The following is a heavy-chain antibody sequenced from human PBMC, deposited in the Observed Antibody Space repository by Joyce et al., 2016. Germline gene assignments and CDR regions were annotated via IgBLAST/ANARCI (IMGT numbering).Heavy chain of an antibody. CDR1: GGSISSGGYS. V-gene: IGHV4-30-2*01. D-gene: IGHD3-10*01. J-gene: IGHJ6*02. CDR3: ARVQRGAFYYYGMDV. CDR2: IYQGGTT. Sequence: QLQLQESGSGLVKPSQTLSLTCAVSGGSISSGGYSWSWIRQPPGKGLEWIGYIYQGGTTHYNPSLKGRVTISVDGSKNQISLRLSSVTAADTAVYYCARVQRGAFYYYGMDVWGQGTTVTVSS.